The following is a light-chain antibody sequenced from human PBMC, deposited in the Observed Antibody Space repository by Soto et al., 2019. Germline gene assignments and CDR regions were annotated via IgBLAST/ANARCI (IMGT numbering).Light chain of an antibody. CDR1: QGISSY. V-gene: IGKV1D-8*01. CDR2: AAS. CDR3: QVHLPSPPGYT. Sequence: VIWMTQSPSLLSASTGDRVTISCRMSQGISSYLAWYQQKPGKAPELLIYAASTLQSGVPSRFSGSGSGTDFILTVSRLGPEDFAVYYCQVHLPSPPGYTFGQGTKLEIK. J-gene: IGKJ2*01.